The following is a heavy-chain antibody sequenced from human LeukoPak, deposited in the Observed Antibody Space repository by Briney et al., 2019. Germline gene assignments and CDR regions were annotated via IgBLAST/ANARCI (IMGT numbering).Heavy chain of an antibody. D-gene: IGHD2-15*01. Sequence: PSETLSLTCTVSGASTDRRVSTNSYYWSWIRQFPGKGLEWIGNIYNIGSVTYKPSLRSRVTMSIDMSKKQLSLRLTSVTAADTAVYFCATNCSGSSLDYWGQGILVTVSS. J-gene: IGHJ4*02. CDR2: IYNIGSV. CDR1: GASTDRRVSTNSYY. V-gene: IGHV4-61*05. CDR3: ATNCSGSSLDY.